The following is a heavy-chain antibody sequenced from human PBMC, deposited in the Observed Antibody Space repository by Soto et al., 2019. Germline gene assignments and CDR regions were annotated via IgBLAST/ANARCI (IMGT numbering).Heavy chain of an antibody. V-gene: IGHV4-39*01. Sequence: QLQLQESGPGLVKPSETLSLTCTVSGGSISSSSYYWGWIRQPPGKGLEWIGSIYYSGSTYYNPSLKSRVTISVATSKNQFSLKLSSVTAADTAVYYCARHRLQQLVINWFDPWGQGTLVTVSS. D-gene: IGHD6-13*01. CDR2: IYYSGST. J-gene: IGHJ5*02. CDR1: GGSISSSSYY. CDR3: ARHRLQQLVINWFDP.